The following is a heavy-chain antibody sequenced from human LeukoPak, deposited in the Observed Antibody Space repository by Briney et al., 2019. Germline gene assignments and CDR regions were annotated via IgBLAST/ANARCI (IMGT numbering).Heavy chain of an antibody. Sequence: ASVKVSCKASGGTFSSYAISWVRQAPGQGLEWMGGIIPIFGTANYAQKFQGRVTMTRDTSTSTVYMELSSLRSEDTAVYYCARHGSGRYYPAEGRVDYWGQGTLVTVSS. CDR3: ARHGSGRYYPAEGRVDY. D-gene: IGHD3-10*01. V-gene: IGHV1-69*05. CDR1: GGTFSSYA. J-gene: IGHJ4*02. CDR2: IIPIFGTA.